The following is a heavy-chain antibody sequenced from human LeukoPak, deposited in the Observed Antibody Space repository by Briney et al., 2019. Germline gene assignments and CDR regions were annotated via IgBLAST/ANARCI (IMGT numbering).Heavy chain of an antibody. CDR1: GGSISSSSYY. D-gene: IGHD1-20*01. Sequence: SETLSLTCTVSGGSISSSSYYWGWIRQPPGKGLEWIGSIYYTRSTYYNPSLKSRVTMSVDTSKNQFSLKLSSVTAADTAVYYCASGITGTFDYWGQGTLVTVSS. CDR3: ASGITGTFDY. J-gene: IGHJ4*02. CDR2: IYYTRST. V-gene: IGHV4-39*07.